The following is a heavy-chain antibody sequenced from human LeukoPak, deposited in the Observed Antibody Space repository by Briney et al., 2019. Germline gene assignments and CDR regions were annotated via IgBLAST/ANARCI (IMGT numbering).Heavy chain of an antibody. CDR3: ARPTYCGSNCYFNFDY. V-gene: IGHV1-2*02. Sequence: VASVKVSCKTSGYTFATYFMHWVRQAPGQGLEWMGYIKPSSGVTNYAQKFRGRVTMTWDTSISTAYIELSGLTSDDTAIYYCARPTYCGSNCYFNFDYWGQGTLVTVSS. CDR1: GYTFATYF. D-gene: IGHD2-21*02. CDR2: IKPSSGVT. J-gene: IGHJ4*02.